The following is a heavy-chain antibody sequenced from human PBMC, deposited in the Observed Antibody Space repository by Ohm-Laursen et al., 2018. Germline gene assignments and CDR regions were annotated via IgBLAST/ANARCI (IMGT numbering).Heavy chain of an antibody. D-gene: IGHD5-24*01. CDR1: GFTFDDYA. CDR2: ISWNSGSI. V-gene: IGHV3-9*01. CDR3: AKGRWLPFDY. J-gene: IGHJ4*02. Sequence: SLRLSCAASGFTFDDYAMHWVRQAPGKGLEWVSGISWNSGSIGYADSVKGRFTISRDNAKNSLYLQMNSLRAEDTALYYCAKGRWLPFDYWGQGTLVTVSS.